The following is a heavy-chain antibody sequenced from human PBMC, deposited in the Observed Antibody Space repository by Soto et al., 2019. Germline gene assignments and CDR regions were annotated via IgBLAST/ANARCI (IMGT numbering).Heavy chain of an antibody. V-gene: IGHV4-4*07. CDR2: IYTSGST. CDR1: GGSISSYY. D-gene: IGHD1-26*01. J-gene: IGHJ4*02. Sequence: PSETLSRTCTGSGGSISSYYWSWIRQPAGKGLEWIGRIYTSGSTNYNPSLKSRVTMSVDTSKNQFSLKLSSVTAADTAVYYCAREGKDGGSYYYFDYWGQGTLVTVS. CDR3: AREGKDGGSYYYFDY.